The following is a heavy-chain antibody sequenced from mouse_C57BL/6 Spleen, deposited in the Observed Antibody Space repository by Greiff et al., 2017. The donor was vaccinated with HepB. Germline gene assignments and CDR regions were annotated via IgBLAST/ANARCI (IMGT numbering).Heavy chain of an antibody. CDR2: MYPGDGDT. CDR1: GYAFSSSW. V-gene: IGHV1-82*01. Sequence: VKLQESGPELVKPGASVKISCKASGYAFSSSWMNWVKQRPGKGLEWIGRMYPGDGDTNYKGKFKGKATLTADKSSSTAYMQLSSLTSEDSAVYFCARSNPPSYGSSYGYWGQGTTLTVSS. D-gene: IGHD1-1*01. CDR3: ARSNPPSYGSSYGY. J-gene: IGHJ2*01.